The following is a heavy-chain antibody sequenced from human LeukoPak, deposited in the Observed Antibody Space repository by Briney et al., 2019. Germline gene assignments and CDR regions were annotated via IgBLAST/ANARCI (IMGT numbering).Heavy chain of an antibody. J-gene: IGHJ4*02. CDR2: ISSSSSYI. V-gene: IGHV3-21*01. D-gene: IGHD3-22*01. Sequence: GGSLRLSCAASGFTFSSYSMNWVRQAPGKGLEWVSSISSSSSYIYYADSVEGRFTISRDNAENSLFLEMNSLRAEDTAVYYCARDLGTTMITSLGYWGQGTLVTVSS. CDR3: ARDLGTTMITSLGY. CDR1: GFTFSSYS.